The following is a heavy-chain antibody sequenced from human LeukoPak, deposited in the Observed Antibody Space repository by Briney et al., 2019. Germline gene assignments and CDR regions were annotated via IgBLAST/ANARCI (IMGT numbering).Heavy chain of an antibody. Sequence: SETLSLTCAVYGGSFSGYYWSWIRQPPGKGLEWIGEINHSGSTNYNPSLKSRVTISVDTSKNQFSLKLSSVTAADTAVYYCARDPGGIAARLLKFDLWGQGTLVTVSS. CDR2: INHSGST. CDR1: GGSFSGYY. D-gene: IGHD6-6*01. V-gene: IGHV4-34*01. CDR3: ARDPGGIAARLLKFDL. J-gene: IGHJ5*02.